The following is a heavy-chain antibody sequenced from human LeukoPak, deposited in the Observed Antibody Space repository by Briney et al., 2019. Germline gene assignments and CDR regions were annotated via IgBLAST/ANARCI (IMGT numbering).Heavy chain of an antibody. J-gene: IGHJ4*02. CDR3: AKDRDGYSSACWHY. CDR2: ISGSGGST. D-gene: IGHD6-19*01. Sequence: GGSLRLSCAASGFTFSSYAMSWVRQAPGKGLEWVSAISGSGGSTYYADSVKGRFTISRDNSKNTLYLQMSSLRAEDTAVYYRAKDRDGYSSACWHYWGQGTLVTVSS. V-gene: IGHV3-23*01. CDR1: GFTFSSYA.